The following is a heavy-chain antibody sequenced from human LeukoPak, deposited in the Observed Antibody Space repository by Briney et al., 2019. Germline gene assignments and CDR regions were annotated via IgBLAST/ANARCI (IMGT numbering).Heavy chain of an antibody. J-gene: IGHJ3*02. V-gene: IGHV3-48*01. CDR2: ISSSSSTI. CDR1: GFTFSSYS. Sequence: GGSLRLSCAASGFTFSSYSMNWVRQAPGKGLEWVSYISSSSSTIYYTDSVKGRFTISRDNAKNSLYLQMNSLRAEDTALYYCAATEKLAFDIWGHGTMVTVSS. CDR3: AATEKLAFDI.